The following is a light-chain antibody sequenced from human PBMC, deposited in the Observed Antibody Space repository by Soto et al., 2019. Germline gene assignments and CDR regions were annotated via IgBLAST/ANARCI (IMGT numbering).Light chain of an antibody. CDR1: QSVISSC. CDR2: GAS. CDR3: QQYGSSLPFT. V-gene: IGKV3-20*01. Sequence: EIVLTQSPGTLSLSPGERATLSCRASQSVISSCLAWYQQKPGQAPRLLIYGASSRATGIPDRFSGSGSGTDFTLTISRLEPEDFAVYYCQQYGSSLPFTVGPGTKVDIK. J-gene: IGKJ3*01.